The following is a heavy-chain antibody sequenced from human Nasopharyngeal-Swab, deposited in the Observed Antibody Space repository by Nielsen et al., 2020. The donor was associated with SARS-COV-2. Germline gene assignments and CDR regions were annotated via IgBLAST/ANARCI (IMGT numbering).Heavy chain of an antibody. CDR1: GFTFSSYG. J-gene: IGHJ4*02. D-gene: IGHD6-19*01. V-gene: IGHV3-33*01. CDR2: IWYDGSNK. Sequence: GESLKISCAASGFTFSSYGMHWVRQAPGKGLEWVAVIWYDGSNKYYADSVKGRFTISRDNSKNTLYLQMNSLRAEDTAVYYRARGGGDSSGWHFDYWGQGTLVTVSS. CDR3: ARGGGDSSGWHFDY.